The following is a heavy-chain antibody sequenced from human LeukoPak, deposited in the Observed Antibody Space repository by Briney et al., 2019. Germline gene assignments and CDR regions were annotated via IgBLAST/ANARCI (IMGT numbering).Heavy chain of an antibody. D-gene: IGHD3-16*01. Sequence: ASVKVSCKASGYIFINHGIAWVRQAPGQGVQYMGWISAYNGRTDYAQNLQGRVTMTTDTATTTAYMELRSLTPDDTAVYFCARWGASPNDFWGQGTLVTVSS. CDR1: GYIFINHG. CDR2: ISAYNGRT. CDR3: ARWGASPNDF. J-gene: IGHJ4*02. V-gene: IGHV1-18*01.